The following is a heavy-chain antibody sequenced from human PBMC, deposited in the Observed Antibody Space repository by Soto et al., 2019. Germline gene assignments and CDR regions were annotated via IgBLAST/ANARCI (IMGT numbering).Heavy chain of an antibody. CDR1: GFTFSSYA. CDR2: ISGSGGST. CDR3: AKYPGYNSGRQRGGYDY. Sequence: GGSLRLSCAASGFTFSSYAMSWVRQAPGKGLEWVSSISGSGGSTYYADSVKGRFTISRDNSKNTLYLQRNSLRAEDTAVYYCAKYPGYNSGRQRGGYDYWGQGTLVTVSS. J-gene: IGHJ4*02. V-gene: IGHV3-23*01. D-gene: IGHD3-10*01.